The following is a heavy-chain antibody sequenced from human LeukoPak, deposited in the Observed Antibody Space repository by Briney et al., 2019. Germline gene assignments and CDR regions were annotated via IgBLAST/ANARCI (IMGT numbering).Heavy chain of an antibody. D-gene: IGHD1-26*01. CDR2: TYYRSKWYY. V-gene: IGHV6-1*01. J-gene: IGHJ4*02. CDR3: ARDPVGGSTIFDY. Sequence: SQTLSLTCAISGDSLSSNSAAWHWIRQSPSRGLEWLVRTYYRSKWYYDYAVAVKSRISINPDTSKNQFSLQLSCVTPEDTAVYYCARDPVGGSTIFDYWGQGTLVTVSS. CDR1: GDSLSSNSAA.